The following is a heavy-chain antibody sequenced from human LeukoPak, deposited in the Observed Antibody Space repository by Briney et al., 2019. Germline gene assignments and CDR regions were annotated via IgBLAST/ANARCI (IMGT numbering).Heavy chain of an antibody. J-gene: IGHJ4*02. CDR3: ARTYSSGSLDY. D-gene: IGHD4-11*01. CDR1: GFTFSNHN. Sequence: GGSLRLSCAASGFTFSNHNMDWVRQAPGKGLEWISYISGRGEAIFYADSVQGRFTISRDNAKNSIYLQMNGLTAEDTAVYYCARTYSSGSLDYGGQGTLATVSS. CDR2: ISGRGEAI. V-gene: IGHV3-48*01.